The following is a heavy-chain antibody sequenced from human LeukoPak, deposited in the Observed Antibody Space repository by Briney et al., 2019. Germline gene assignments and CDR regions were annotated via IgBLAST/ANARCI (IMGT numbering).Heavy chain of an antibody. Sequence: GGSLRLSCAASGVTFSSYWMTWVRQAPGKGLEWVANIKQDGSERNYVDSVKGRFTISRDNAKNSLYLQMNPLRDEDTAVYYCATGAGCGYWGQGTLVTVSS. CDR1: GVTFSSYW. CDR2: IKQDGSER. D-gene: IGHD6-19*01. CDR3: ATGAGCGY. J-gene: IGHJ4*02. V-gene: IGHV3-7*03.